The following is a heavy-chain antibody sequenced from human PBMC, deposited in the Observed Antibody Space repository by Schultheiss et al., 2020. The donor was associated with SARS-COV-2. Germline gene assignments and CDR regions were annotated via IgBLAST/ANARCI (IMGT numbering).Heavy chain of an antibody. Sequence: GGSLRLSCAASGFTFSSYAMHWVRQAPGKGLEWVAVISYDGSNKYYADSVKGRFTISRDNSKNTLYLQMNSLRAEDTGVYYCARDTGELLRQRSYYYGMDVWGQGTTVTVSS. CDR2: ISYDGSNK. CDR1: GFTFSSYA. V-gene: IGHV3-30-3*01. J-gene: IGHJ6*02. CDR3: ARDTGELLRQRSYYYGMDV. D-gene: IGHD1-26*01.